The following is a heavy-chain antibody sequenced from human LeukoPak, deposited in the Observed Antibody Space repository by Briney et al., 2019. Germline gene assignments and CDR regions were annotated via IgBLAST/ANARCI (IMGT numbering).Heavy chain of an antibody. CDR1: GYTFTGYY. Sequence: ASVKVSCRASGYTFTGYYMHWVRQAPGQGLEWMGWINPNSGDTNYSQKFQGRVSMTRDTSINTAYMELSRLTSDDTAVYYCARDLYSSGWTDAFDIWGQGTMVTVSS. CDR2: INPNSGDT. CDR3: ARDLYSSGWTDAFDI. J-gene: IGHJ3*02. D-gene: IGHD6-19*01. V-gene: IGHV1-2*02.